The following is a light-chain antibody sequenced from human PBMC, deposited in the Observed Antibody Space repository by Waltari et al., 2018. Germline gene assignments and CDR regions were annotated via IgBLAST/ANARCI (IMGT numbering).Light chain of an antibody. V-gene: IGKV3-15*01. CDR2: GAS. Sequence: DTVMTQSPATLSVSPGESVALSCRASQSVGSKLAWHQQKPGQAPRLLIYGASTRATGIPGRFSGSGSGTEFTLTISSLQSEDFAIYYCQQYSNWPPYSFGQGTKLEI. CDR3: QQYSNWPPYS. CDR1: QSVGSK. J-gene: IGKJ2*03.